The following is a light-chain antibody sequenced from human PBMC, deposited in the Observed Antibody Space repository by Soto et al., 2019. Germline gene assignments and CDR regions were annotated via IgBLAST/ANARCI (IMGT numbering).Light chain of an antibody. V-gene: IGKV3-15*01. CDR3: QQYNDWPPLT. Sequence: EIMMTQSPATVSVSPGERATLSCRASQSIRTNVAWYQQKPGQALRLLIYDASTRATGLSSRFSGSGSGTEFTLTISRLQSEDVAIYFCQQYNDWPPLTFCGGT. CDR2: DAS. CDR1: QSIRTN. J-gene: IGKJ4*01.